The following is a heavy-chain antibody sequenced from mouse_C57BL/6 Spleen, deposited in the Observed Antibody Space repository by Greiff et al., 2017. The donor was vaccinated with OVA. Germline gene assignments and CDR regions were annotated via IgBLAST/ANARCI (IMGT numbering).Heavy chain of an antibody. J-gene: IGHJ2*01. Sequence: QVQLQQSGAELVMPGASVKLSCKASGYTFTSYWMHWVKQRHGQGLEWIGEIDPSDSYTNYNQKFKGKSTLTVDKSSSTAYMQLSSLTSEDSAVYYCARWRTGGDYWGQGTTLTVSS. CDR2: IDPSDSYT. CDR3: ARWRTGGDY. V-gene: IGHV1-69*01. CDR1: GYTFTSYW. D-gene: IGHD4-1*01.